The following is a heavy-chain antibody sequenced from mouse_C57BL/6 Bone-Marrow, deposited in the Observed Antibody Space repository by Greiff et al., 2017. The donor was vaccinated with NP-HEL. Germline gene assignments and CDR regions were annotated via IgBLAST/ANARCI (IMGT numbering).Heavy chain of an antibody. V-gene: IGHV14-4*01. CDR2: IDPENGDT. CDR3: TTRPYAMDY. CDR1: GFNIKDDY. J-gene: IGHJ4*01. Sequence: VHVKQSGAELVRPGASVKLSCTASGFNIKDDYMHWVKQRPEQGLEWIGWIDPENGDTEYASKFQGKATITADTSSNTAYLQLSSLTSEDTAVYYCTTRPYAMDYWGQGTSVTVSS.